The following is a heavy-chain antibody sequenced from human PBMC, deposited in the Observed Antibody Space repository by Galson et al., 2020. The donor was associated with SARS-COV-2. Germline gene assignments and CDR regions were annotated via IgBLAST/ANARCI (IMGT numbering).Heavy chain of an antibody. CDR2: ITGSGGST. CDR1: GFIFNNYA. Sequence: GGSLRLSCAASGFIFNNYAISWVRQAPGKGLDWVSAITGSGGSTYYADSVKGRFIISRDNSKKTVFLQMNSLRVEDTAVYYCAKEDGGARYWGQVTRVTVSS. D-gene: IGHD4-17*01. CDR3: AKEDGGARY. V-gene: IGHV3-23*01. J-gene: IGHJ4*02.